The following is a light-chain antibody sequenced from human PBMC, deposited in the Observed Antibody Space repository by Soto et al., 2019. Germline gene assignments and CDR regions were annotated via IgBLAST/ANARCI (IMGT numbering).Light chain of an antibody. V-gene: IGKV3-20*01. CDR2: GAS. CDR3: LQHNSYPWT. J-gene: IGKJ1*01. Sequence: EIVLTQSPGTLSFSPGERATLSCRASQSVSSSYLAWYQQKPGQAPRLLIYGASSRATGIPDRFSGSGSGTDFTLTISRLEPEDFATYYCLQHNSYPWTFGQGTKVEIK. CDR1: QSVSSSY.